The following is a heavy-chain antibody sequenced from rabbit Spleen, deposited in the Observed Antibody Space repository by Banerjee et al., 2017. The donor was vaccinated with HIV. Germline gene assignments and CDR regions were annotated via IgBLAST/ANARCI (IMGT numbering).Heavy chain of an antibody. J-gene: IGHJ4*01. D-gene: IGHD8-1*01. CDR1: GFSFSSSDY. CDR2: IDPVFGST. Sequence: QSLEESGGDLVKPGASLTLTCTASGFSFSSSDYMNWVRQAPGKGLEWIGYIDPVFGSTYYATWVNGRFTISSHNAQNTLYLQLNSLTAADTATYFCARDGAGGSYFNLWGQGTLVTVS. CDR3: ARDGAGGSYFNL. V-gene: IGHV1S40*01.